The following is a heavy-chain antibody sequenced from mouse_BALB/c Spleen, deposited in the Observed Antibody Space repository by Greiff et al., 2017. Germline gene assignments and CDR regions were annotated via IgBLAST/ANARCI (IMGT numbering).Heavy chain of an antibody. CDR1: GFTFSNYW. J-gene: IGHJ2*01. Sequence: DVHLVESGGGLVQPGGSMKLSCVASGFTFSNYWMNWVRQTPEKGLEWVAEIRLKSNNYATHYAESVKGRFTISRDDSKSSVYLQMNNLRAEDTGIYYCTATLDYWGQGTTLTVSS. CDR2: IRLKSNNYAT. D-gene: IGHD1-2*01. CDR3: TATLDY. V-gene: IGHV6-6*02.